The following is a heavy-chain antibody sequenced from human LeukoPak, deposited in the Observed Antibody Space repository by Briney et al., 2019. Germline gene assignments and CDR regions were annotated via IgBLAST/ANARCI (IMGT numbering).Heavy chain of an antibody. V-gene: IGHV4-61*05. Sequence: SETLSLTCTVSGGSISSSSYYWGWIRQPPGKGLEWIGYIYYSGSTNYNPSLKSRVTISVDTSKNQFSLKLSSVTAADTAVYYCARVQESQIDYYFDYWGQGTLVTVSS. J-gene: IGHJ4*02. CDR3: ARVQESQIDYYFDY. D-gene: IGHD3-9*01. CDR1: GGSISSSSYY. CDR2: IYYSGST.